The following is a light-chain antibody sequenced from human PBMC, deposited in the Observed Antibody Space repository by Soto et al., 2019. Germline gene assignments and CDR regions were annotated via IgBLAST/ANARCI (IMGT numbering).Light chain of an antibody. CDR3: CSYAGSYTYV. J-gene: IGLJ1*01. V-gene: IGLV2-11*01. CDR1: SSDVGDYKY. CDR2: DVS. Sequence: QSALTQPRSVSGSPGQSVTISCTGTSSDVGDYKYVSWYQRHPGKAPKLMIYDVSERPSGVPDRFSGSKSGNTASLTISGLQAEDEADYYCCSYAGSYTYVFGTGTKVTVL.